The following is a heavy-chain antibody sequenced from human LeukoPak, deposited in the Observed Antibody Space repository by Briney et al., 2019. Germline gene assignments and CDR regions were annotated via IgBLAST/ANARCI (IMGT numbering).Heavy chain of an antibody. J-gene: IGHJ4*02. D-gene: IGHD3-10*01. V-gene: IGHV3-30*04. CDR3: AKGDSGSYYNHFDY. Sequence: GGFLRLSCVASGFTFHNFAMHWVRQAPGKGPEWVAVISNDERNKYYTDSVKGRFTISRDNSKNTVYLQMNSLRAEDTAVYYCAKGDSGSYYNHFDYWGQGTLVTVSS. CDR1: GFTFHNFA. CDR2: ISNDERNK.